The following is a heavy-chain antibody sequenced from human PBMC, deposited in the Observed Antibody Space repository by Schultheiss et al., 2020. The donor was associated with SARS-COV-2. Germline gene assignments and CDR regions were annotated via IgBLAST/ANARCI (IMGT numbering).Heavy chain of an antibody. CDR1: GFTVSSNY. V-gene: IGHV3-21*01. CDR3: ARGGRGAYSYGPTRYFDL. J-gene: IGHJ2*01. Sequence: GGSLRLSCAASGFTVSSNYMDWVRQAPGKGLEWVSSISSSSSYIYYADSVKGRFTISRDNAKNSLYLQMNSLRAEDTAVYYCARGGRGAYSYGPTRYFDLWGRGTLVTVSS. CDR2: ISSSSSYI. D-gene: IGHD5-18*01.